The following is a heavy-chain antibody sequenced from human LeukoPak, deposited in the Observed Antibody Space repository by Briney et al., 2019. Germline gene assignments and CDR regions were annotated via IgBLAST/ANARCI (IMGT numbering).Heavy chain of an antibody. CDR3: ARLTMRAEYFQH. J-gene: IGHJ1*01. CDR1: KYNFTSHW. Sequence: GESLKISCKGSKYNFTSHWIGWVRQMPGKGLEWMGIIYPGDSETRYSPSFQGQVTISADKSISTAYLQWSSLKASDTAMYYCARLTMRAEYFQHWGQGTLVTVSS. D-gene: IGHD5-24*01. V-gene: IGHV5-51*01. CDR2: IYPGDSET.